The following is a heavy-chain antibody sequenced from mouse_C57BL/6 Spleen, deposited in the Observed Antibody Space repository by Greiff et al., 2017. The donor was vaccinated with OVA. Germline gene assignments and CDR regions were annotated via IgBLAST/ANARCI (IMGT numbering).Heavy chain of an antibody. V-gene: IGHV1-81*01. CDR3: ARDGSSSRYFDV. J-gene: IGHJ1*03. Sequence: QVQLQQSGAELARPGASVKLSCKASGYTFTSYGISWVKQRTGQGLEWIGEIYPRSGNTYYNEKFKGKATLTADKSSSTAYMELRSLTSEDSAVYFCARDGSSSRYFDVWGTGTTVTVSS. CDR2: IYPRSGNT. CDR1: GYTFTSYG. D-gene: IGHD1-1*01.